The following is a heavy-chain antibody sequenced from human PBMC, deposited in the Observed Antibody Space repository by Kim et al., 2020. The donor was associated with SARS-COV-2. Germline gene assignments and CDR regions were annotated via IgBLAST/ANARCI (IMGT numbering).Heavy chain of an antibody. CDR1: GYTFTSYA. Sequence: ASVKVSCKASGYTFTSYAMHWVRQAPGQRLEWMGWINAGNGNTKYSQKFQGRVTITRDTSASTAYMELSSLRSEDTAVYYCARSRITIFGVVTNYFDYWGQGTLVTVSS. J-gene: IGHJ4*02. V-gene: IGHV1-3*01. CDR3: ARSRITIFGVVTNYFDY. D-gene: IGHD3-3*01. CDR2: INAGNGNT.